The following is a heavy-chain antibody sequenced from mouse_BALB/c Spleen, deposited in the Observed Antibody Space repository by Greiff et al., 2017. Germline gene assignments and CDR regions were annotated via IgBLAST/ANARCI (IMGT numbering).Heavy chain of an antibody. Sequence: EVKLLESGAELVKPGASVKLSCTASGFNIKDTYMHWVKQRPEQGLEWIGRIDPANGNTKYDPKFQGKATITADTSSNTAYLQLSSLTSEDTAVYYCARSYYSDYWGQGTTLTVSS. CDR3: ARSYYSDY. CDR2: IDPANGNT. CDR1: GFNIKDTY. J-gene: IGHJ2*01. V-gene: IGHV14-3*02.